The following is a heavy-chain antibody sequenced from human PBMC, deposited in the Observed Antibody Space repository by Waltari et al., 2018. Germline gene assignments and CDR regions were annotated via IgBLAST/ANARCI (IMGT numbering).Heavy chain of an antibody. D-gene: IGHD6-13*01. CDR1: GFSLRARGVD. Sequence: QSTLKESGPTLVKPTQTPTLTCALSGFSLRARGVDVGWIRQPPGKALEWLALIYWDDAKRYSPSLKSRLTITKDTSKNQVVLTLNNMDPVDTATYYCAQVTSSWYPTFDYWGQGTLVTVSS. J-gene: IGHJ4*02. CDR3: AQVTSSWYPTFDY. V-gene: IGHV2-5*02. CDR2: IYWDDAK.